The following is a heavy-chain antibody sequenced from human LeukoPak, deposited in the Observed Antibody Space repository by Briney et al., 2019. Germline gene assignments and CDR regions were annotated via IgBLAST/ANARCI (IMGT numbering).Heavy chain of an antibody. V-gene: IGHV4-59*01. Sequence: PSGTLSLTCTVSGGSISSYYWSWIRQPPGKGLEWIGYIYYSGSTNYNPSLKSRVTISVDTSKNQFSLKLSSVTAADTAVYYCAKDIGYSYGYYFDYWGQGTLVTVSS. CDR3: AKDIGYSYGYYFDY. D-gene: IGHD5-18*01. CDR1: GGSISSYY. J-gene: IGHJ4*02. CDR2: IYYSGST.